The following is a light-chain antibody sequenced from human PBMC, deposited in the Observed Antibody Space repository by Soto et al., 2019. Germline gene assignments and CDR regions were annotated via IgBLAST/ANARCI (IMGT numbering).Light chain of an antibody. CDR3: QQRSNWPRT. CDR2: DVS. CDR1: QNISNY. V-gene: IGKV3-11*01. Sequence: IVLTQSPATLSLSPGKRATLSCRASQNISNYLIWYQQKPGQAPRLLIYDVSNRATGIPARFSGSGSAKDFTLNISSLEPEDFAVYYCQQRSNWPRTFGQGTKVDIK. J-gene: IGKJ1*01.